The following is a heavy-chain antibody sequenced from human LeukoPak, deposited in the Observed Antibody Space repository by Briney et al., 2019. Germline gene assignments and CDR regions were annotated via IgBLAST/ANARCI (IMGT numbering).Heavy chain of an antibody. V-gene: IGHV3-23*01. CDR3: ARDFHCSSTSCYKYYYYGMDV. D-gene: IGHD2-2*01. CDR2: ISGSGGST. J-gene: IGHJ6*02. CDR1: GFTFSSYA. Sequence: PGGSLRLSCAASGFTFSSYAMSWVRQAPGKGLEWVSAISGSGGSTYYADSVKGRFTISRDNSKNTLYLQMNSLRAEDTAVYYCARDFHCSSTSCYKYYYYGMDVWGQGTTVTVSS.